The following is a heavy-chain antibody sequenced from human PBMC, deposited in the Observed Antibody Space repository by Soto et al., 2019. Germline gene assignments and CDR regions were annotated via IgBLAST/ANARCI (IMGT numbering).Heavy chain of an antibody. CDR2: IIPIFGTA. D-gene: IGHD1-7*01. Sequence: QVQLVQSGAEVKKPGSSVKVSCKASGGTFSSYAISWVRQAPGQGLEWMGGIIPIFGTANYAQKFQGRVTITADESTSTAYMELSSLRSEDTAVYYCARDLSKALKLGGPYYYYGMDVWGQGTTVTVSS. CDR3: ARDLSKALKLGGPYYYYGMDV. J-gene: IGHJ6*02. V-gene: IGHV1-69*01. CDR1: GGTFSSYA.